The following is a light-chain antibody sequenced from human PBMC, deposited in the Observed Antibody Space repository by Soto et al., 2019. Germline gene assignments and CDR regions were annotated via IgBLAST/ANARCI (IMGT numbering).Light chain of an antibody. V-gene: IGLV1-44*01. J-gene: IGLJ2*01. CDR1: TSNIGRNT. CDR2: GNS. Sequence: QSVLTQPPSASGTPGQTVTISCSGTTSNIGRNTVNWYQQLPGRAPKLLIYGNSQGPSGVSARFSASKSGTSASLAISGLLSEDEAAYHCSAWDETLNDQFFGGGTKLTVL. CDR3: SAWDETLNDQF.